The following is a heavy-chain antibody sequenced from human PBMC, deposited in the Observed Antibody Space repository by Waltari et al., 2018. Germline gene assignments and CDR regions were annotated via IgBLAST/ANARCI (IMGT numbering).Heavy chain of an antibody. Sequence: QVQLVQSGTEVKKRGASVKVSCKASGYTFNGFYMHWLRQAPGQGLEWMGCTHPVHSGRTYVQNCQGRVTMPRGESLTTIDLEMSALSSGDTAVYYGARGAVGEWIFGDAWGQGTQDTVSS. CDR2: THPVHSGR. D-gene: IGHD3-3*01. CDR3: ARGAVGEWIFGDA. V-gene: IGHV1-2*02. CDR1: GYTFNGFY. J-gene: IGHJ5*02.